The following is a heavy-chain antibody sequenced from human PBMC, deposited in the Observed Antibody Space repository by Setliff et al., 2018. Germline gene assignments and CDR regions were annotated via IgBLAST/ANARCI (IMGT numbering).Heavy chain of an antibody. J-gene: IGHJ4*02. V-gene: IGHV3-33*08. Sequence: GGSLRLSCAASGFTFSTYRMHWVRQAPGKGLEWVAVIWDDGVKKYHADSVKGRFTISRDNSKNTLYLDMSGLRADDTAIYYCAREASGHSYGSHWGPGTLVTVSS. CDR2: IWDDGVKK. CDR1: GFTFSTYR. CDR3: AREASGHSYGSH. D-gene: IGHD5-18*01.